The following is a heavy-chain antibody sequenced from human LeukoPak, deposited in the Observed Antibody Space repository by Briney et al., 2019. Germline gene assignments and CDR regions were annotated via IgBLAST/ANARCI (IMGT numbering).Heavy chain of an antibody. CDR1: GGSISSSSYY. J-gene: IGHJ4*02. D-gene: IGHD3-22*01. V-gene: IGHV4-39*07. Sequence: PSETLSLTCTVSGGSISSSSYYWGWIRQPPGKGLEWIGSIYYSGSTYYNPSLKSRVTISVDTSKNQFSLKLSSVTAADTAVYCCARKQSSGYYVKRKRFDYWGQGTLVTVSS. CDR3: ARKQSSGYYVKRKRFDY. CDR2: IYYSGST.